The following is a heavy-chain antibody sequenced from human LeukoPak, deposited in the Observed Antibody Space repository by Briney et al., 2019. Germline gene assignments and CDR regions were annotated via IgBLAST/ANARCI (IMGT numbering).Heavy chain of an antibody. V-gene: IGHV3-64*01. CDR2: ISSNGGST. CDR1: GFTFSSYA. D-gene: IGHD6-13*01. J-gene: IGHJ6*02. CDR3: ARLGIAAAGGPLYYYYYYGMDV. Sequence: PGGSLRLSCAASGFTFSSYAMHWVRQAPGKGLEYVSAISSNGGSTYYANSVKGRFTISRDNSKNTLYLQMGSLRAEDMAVYYCARLGIAAAGGPLYYYYYYGMDVWGQGTTVTVSS.